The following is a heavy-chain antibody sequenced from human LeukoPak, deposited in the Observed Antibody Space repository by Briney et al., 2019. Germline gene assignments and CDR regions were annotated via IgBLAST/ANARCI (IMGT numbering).Heavy chain of an antibody. Sequence: GSSVKVSCKASEGTFSSYAISWVRQAPGQGLEWMGGIIPIFGTANYAQKFQGRVTITADESTSTAYMELSSLRSDDTAVLYCARDRRGPLDYWGQGTLVTVSS. CDR2: IIPIFGTA. V-gene: IGHV1-69*01. J-gene: IGHJ4*02. D-gene: IGHD5-12*01. CDR3: ARDRRGPLDY. CDR1: EGTFSSYA.